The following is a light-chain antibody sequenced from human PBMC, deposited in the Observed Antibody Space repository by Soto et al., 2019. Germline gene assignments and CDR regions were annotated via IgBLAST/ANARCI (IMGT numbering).Light chain of an antibody. Sequence: EIVLTQSPCTLSLSPGERATLSCRASQSVSSSYLAWYQQKPSQAPRLLIYGASSRATGIPDRFSCSGSGTDFTLTISRMEPEDFAVYYCQQYYSYLFTFGHGTKLDIK. J-gene: IGKJ3*01. V-gene: IGKV3-20*01. CDR3: QQYYSYLFT. CDR1: QSVSSSY. CDR2: GAS.